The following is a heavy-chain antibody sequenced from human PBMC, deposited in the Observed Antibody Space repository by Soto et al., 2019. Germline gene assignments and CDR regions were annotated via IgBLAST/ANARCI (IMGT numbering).Heavy chain of an antibody. CDR3: ATRPLLRGAP. CDR1: GFTFSSDD. D-gene: IGHD3-16*01. Sequence: EVQLVESGGGLIQPGGSLRLSCEASGFTFSSDDMNCVRQAPGKGLEWVSLIWTSGSTSYADSVKDRFTISRDNSKSALYLHMSSLRAEDTAVYYCATRPLLRGAPWGQGTMVTVSS. V-gene: IGHV3-53*01. J-gene: IGHJ3*01. CDR2: IWTSGST.